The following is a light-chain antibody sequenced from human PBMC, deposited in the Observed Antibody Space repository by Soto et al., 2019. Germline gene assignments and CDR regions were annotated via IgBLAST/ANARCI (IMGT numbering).Light chain of an antibody. J-gene: IGKJ5*01. CDR1: QSVSSN. Sequence: VMAQSPATRSVYTGERATLSCRASQSVSSNLAWYQQKPGQAPRLLIYGASTRATGIPARFSGSGSGTEFTLTISSLQSEDFAIYYCQQYNNWIPFGQGTRLEIK. V-gene: IGKV3-15*01. CDR3: QQYNNWIP. CDR2: GAS.